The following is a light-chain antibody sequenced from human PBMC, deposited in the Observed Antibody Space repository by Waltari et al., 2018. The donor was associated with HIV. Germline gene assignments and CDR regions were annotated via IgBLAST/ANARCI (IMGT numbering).Light chain of an antibody. J-gene: IGLJ1*01. CDR1: SSNIGSNY. CDR3: AAWDDSLSGYV. V-gene: IGLV1-47*01. Sequence: QSVLTQPPSASGTPGQRVTISCSGGSSNIGSNYVFWYQLLPGTAPKLLVYRNDQRPSGVPDRLAGSKSGTSASLAISGLQSEDEADYYCAAWDDSLSGYVFGTGTKVTVL. CDR2: RND.